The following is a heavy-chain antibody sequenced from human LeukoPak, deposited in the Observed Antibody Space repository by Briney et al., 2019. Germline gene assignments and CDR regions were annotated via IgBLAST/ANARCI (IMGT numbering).Heavy chain of an antibody. V-gene: IGHV3-11*01. CDR1: GFTFSDYY. J-gene: IGHJ4*02. Sequence: GGSLRLSCAASGFTFSDYYMSWIRQAPGKGLEWVSYISGSGSTIYYADSVKGRFAISRDNAKNSLYLQMNSLRAEDTAVYYCARGGLWFIYRENYYFDYWGQGTLVTVSS. CDR3: ARGGLWFIYRENYYFDY. CDR2: ISGSGSTI. D-gene: IGHD3-10*01.